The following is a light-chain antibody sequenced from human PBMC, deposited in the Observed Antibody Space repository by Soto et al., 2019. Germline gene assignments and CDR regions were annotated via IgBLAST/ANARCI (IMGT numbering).Light chain of an antibody. CDR1: QRISNS. V-gene: IGKV1-39*01. Sequence: DIQMTQSPSSLSASVGDRVTITCRASQRISNSLNWYQQKVGKAPKLLIYAASGLQTGVTSRFSGSGSGTDFTLTISSLQPEDFATYYCQQSYSTPRSFGQGTKLEIK. J-gene: IGKJ2*01. CDR3: QQSYSTPRS. CDR2: AAS.